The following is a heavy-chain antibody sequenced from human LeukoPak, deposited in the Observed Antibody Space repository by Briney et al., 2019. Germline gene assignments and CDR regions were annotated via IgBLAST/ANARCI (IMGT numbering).Heavy chain of an antibody. D-gene: IGHD5-12*01. Sequence: PGGSLRLSCAASGFTFSRSWMHWVRQAPGKGLEWVASIKEDGSEKYYVDSVKGRFTISRDNAKNSLYLQMNSLRAEDTAVYYCARDEVATIGGYYYYYMDVWGKGTTVTISS. CDR2: IKEDGSEK. J-gene: IGHJ6*03. CDR1: GFTFSRSW. CDR3: ARDEVATIGGYYYYYMDV. V-gene: IGHV3-7*01.